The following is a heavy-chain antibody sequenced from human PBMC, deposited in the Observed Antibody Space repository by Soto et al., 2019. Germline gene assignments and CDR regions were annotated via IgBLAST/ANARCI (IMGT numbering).Heavy chain of an antibody. CDR1: GFTFSSYA. J-gene: IGHJ4*02. CDR2: ISGSGGST. V-gene: IGHV3-23*01. Sequence: VGSLGLSCAVSGFTFSSYAMSWVRQAPGKELEWVSVISGSGGSTYYADSVKGRFTISRDNSRNTLYLQMNSLRAEGTAVYYCAKCSPRYSSGLKAYYFDYWGQGTLVTVSS. CDR3: AKCSPRYSSGLKAYYFDY. D-gene: IGHD6-19*01.